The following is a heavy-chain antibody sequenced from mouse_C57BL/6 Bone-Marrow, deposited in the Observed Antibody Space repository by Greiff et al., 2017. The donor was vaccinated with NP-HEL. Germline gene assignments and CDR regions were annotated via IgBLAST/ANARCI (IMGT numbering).Heavy chain of an antibody. D-gene: IGHD2-1*01. Sequence: QVQLKQPGAELVKPGASVKVSCKASGYTFTSYWMHWVKQRPGQGLEWIGRIHPSDSDTNYNQKFKGKATLTVDKSSSTAYMQLSSLTSEDSAVYYCAITDDLLPNLYAMDYWGQGTSVTVSS. CDR3: AITDDLLPNLYAMDY. CDR2: IHPSDSDT. V-gene: IGHV1-74*01. J-gene: IGHJ4*01. CDR1: GYTFTSYW.